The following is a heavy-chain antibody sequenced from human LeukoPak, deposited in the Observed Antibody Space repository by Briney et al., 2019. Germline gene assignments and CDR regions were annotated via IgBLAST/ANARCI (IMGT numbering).Heavy chain of an antibody. CDR1: GFTFAVYT. Sequence: GGSLRLSCAASGFTFAVYTMHWVRQAPGKGLEWVSLISWDGGSTYYADSVKGRFTISRDNSKNSLYLQMNSLRTGDTALYYCAKDDPIRGGIDYWGQGTLVTVSS. J-gene: IGHJ4*02. CDR2: ISWDGGST. CDR3: AKDDPIRGGIDY. D-gene: IGHD3-10*01. V-gene: IGHV3-43*01.